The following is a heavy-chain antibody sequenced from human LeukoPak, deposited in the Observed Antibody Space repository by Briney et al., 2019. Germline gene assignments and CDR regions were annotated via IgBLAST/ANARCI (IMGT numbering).Heavy chain of an antibody. V-gene: IGHV1-2*02. D-gene: IGHD3-10*01. CDR1: GYTFTGYY. CDR3: ARGNIMVPETYYFDY. J-gene: IGHJ4*02. Sequence: ASVKVSCKASGYTFTGYYMHWVRQAPGQGLEWMGWINPNSGGTNYAQKFQGRVTMTRDTSISTAYMELSRLRSDDTAVYYCARGNIMVPETYYFDYWGQGTLVTVSS. CDR2: INPNSGGT.